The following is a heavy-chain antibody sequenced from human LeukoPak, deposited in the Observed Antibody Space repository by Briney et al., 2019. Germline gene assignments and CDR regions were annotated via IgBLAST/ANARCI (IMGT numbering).Heavy chain of an antibody. CDR3: AREGLGYSSSSFDY. J-gene: IGHJ4*02. D-gene: IGHD6-6*01. Sequence: WASVKVSCKASGFALTTYNIVWLRQAPGQGLEWVGWINTNTGNPTYAQGFTGRFVFSLDTSVSTAYLQISSLKAEDTAVYYCAREGLGYSSSSFDYWGQGTLVTVSS. CDR1: GFALTTYN. V-gene: IGHV7-4-1*02. CDR2: INTNTGNP.